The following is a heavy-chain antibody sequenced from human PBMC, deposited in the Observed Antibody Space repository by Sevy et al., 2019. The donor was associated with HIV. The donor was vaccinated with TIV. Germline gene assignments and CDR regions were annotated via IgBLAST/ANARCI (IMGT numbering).Heavy chain of an antibody. D-gene: IGHD3-22*01. CDR3: AKGGGGHYDPDEIGYYFYYYNMDV. J-gene: IGHJ6*03. CDR2: ISGSGTRT. V-gene: IGHV3-23*01. CDR1: GFSFDSYG. Sequence: GGSLRLSCAVSGFSFDSYGMTWVRQAPGKGLEWVSGISGSGTRTYYADSVKGRFSISRDNSKNRLYLQMNSLRSEDKGIDYWAKGGGGHYDPDEIGYYFYYYNMDVWGKGTTVTVSS.